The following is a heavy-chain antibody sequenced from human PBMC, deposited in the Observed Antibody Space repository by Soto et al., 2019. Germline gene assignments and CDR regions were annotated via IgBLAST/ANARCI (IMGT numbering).Heavy chain of an antibody. J-gene: IGHJ4*02. D-gene: IGHD3-16*02. CDR2: ISGSGGST. V-gene: IGHV3-23*01. CDR1: GFTFSSYA. CDR3: AKISSRYDYVWGSYRSPAVY. Sequence: GGSLRLSCAASGFTFSSYAMSWVRQAPGKGLEWVSAISGSGGSTYYADSVKGRFTISRDNSKNTLYLQMNSLRAEDTAVYYCAKISSRYDYVWGSYRSPAVYWGQGTLVTVSS.